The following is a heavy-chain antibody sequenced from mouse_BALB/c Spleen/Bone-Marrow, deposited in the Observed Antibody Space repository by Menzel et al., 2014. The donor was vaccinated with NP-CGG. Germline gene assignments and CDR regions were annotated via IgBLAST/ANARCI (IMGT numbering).Heavy chain of an antibody. D-gene: IGHD1-1*01. CDR3: ATYYYGSTYNLDY. Sequence: EVQVVESGPDLVKPSQSLSLTCTVTGYSITSGYSWHWIRQFPGNKLEWMVYMHYSGSTNYNPSLKSRISITRDTSKNQFFLQLNSATPEDTATYYCATYYYGSTYNLDYWGQGTTLTVSS. J-gene: IGHJ2*01. CDR1: GYSITSGYS. V-gene: IGHV3-1*02. CDR2: MHYSGST.